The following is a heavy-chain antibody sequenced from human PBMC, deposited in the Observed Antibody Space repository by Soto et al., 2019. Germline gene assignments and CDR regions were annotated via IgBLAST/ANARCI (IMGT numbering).Heavy chain of an antibody. Sequence: PSETLSLTCTVSGGSINNYYWSWIRQPPGKGLEWIGYMSSTGNGNYNPSLKSRATMSVDTSRNQFSLKLSSVTAADTAVYYCARDYYESSGYSPLDYWGRGTLVTVSS. CDR1: GGSINNYY. J-gene: IGHJ4*02. D-gene: IGHD3-22*01. CDR2: MSSTGNG. V-gene: IGHV4-59*01. CDR3: ARDYYESSGYSPLDY.